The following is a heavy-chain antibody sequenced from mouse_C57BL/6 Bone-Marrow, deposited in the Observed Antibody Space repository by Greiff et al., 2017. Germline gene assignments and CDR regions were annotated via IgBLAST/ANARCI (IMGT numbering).Heavy chain of an antibody. Sequence: QVTLKESGPGILQPSQTLSLTCSFSGFSLSTFGMGVGWIRQPSGKGLEWLAHIWWGDDKYYNPALKSWLTISKDTSKNHVFLKIANVDTADTATYYCAGSPNLYDNYGGFAYWGQGTLVTVSA. CDR2: IWWGDDK. D-gene: IGHD2-1*01. CDR3: AGSPNLYDNYGGFAY. J-gene: IGHJ3*01. CDR1: GFSLSTFGMG. V-gene: IGHV8-8*01.